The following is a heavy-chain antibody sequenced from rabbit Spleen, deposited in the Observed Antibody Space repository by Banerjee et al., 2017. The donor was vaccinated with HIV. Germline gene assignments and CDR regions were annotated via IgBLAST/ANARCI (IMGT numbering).Heavy chain of an antibody. CDR3: ARNYVNAFDP. Sequence: VESGGGLVQPEGSLTLTCTVSGFSFSSNWICWVRQAPGKGLEWIACIDTNDGDTDYANWPKGRFTISKTSSTTVTLQMTSLTAADTATYFCARNYVNAFDPWGPGTLVTVS. V-gene: IGHV1S45*01. D-gene: IGHD1-1*01. CDR2: IDTNDGDT. J-gene: IGHJ2*01. CDR1: GFSFSSNW.